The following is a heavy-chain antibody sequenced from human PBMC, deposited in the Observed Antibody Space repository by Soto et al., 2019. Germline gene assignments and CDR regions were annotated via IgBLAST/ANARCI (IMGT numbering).Heavy chain of an antibody. Sequence: QVHLVQSGDEVKKPGASVKVSCKASGYSFTDYYMHWVRQAPGQGLEWMGWINTKTGGTNYAQRFQDRVTMTGDTSINTAYMELSRLRSDDTAVYYCARVGPTGWFDPWGQGTLVTVPS. CDR3: ARVGPTGWFDP. CDR1: GYSFTDYY. V-gene: IGHV1-2*02. J-gene: IGHJ5*02. CDR2: INTKTGGT.